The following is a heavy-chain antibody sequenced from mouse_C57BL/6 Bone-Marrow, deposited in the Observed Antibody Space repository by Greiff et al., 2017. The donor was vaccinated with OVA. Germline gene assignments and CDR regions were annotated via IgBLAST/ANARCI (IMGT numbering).Heavy chain of an antibody. Sequence: QVQLQQSGPELVKPGASVQISCKASGYAFSSSWMNWVQQRPGKGLEWIGRIYPGDGDTNYNGKFKGKATLTADKSSSTAYMQLSSLTSEDAAVYFCARFYYGSSYVGSFDYWGQGTTLTVSS. CDR3: ARFYYGSSYVGSFDY. J-gene: IGHJ2*01. CDR2: IYPGDGDT. V-gene: IGHV1-82*01. CDR1: GYAFSSSW. D-gene: IGHD1-1*01.